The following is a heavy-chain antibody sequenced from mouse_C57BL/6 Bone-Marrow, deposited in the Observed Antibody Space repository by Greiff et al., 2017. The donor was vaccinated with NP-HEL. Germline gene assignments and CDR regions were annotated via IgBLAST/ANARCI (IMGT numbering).Heavy chain of an antibody. D-gene: IGHD1-1*01. Sequence: DVMLVESGGGLVQPGGSLKLSCAASGFTFSDYGMAWVRQAPRKGPEWVAFISNLAYSNYYADTVTGRFTISRENAKDTLYLEMSSLRSEDTAMYYCARQFYGSSYNYYAMDYWGQGTSVTVSS. CDR1: GFTFSDYG. V-gene: IGHV5-15*01. J-gene: IGHJ4*01. CDR2: ISNLAYSN. CDR3: ARQFYGSSYNYYAMDY.